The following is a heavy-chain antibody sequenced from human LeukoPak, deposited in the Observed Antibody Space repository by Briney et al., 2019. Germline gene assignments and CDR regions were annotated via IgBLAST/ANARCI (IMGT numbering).Heavy chain of an antibody. CDR3: ARDGNGNTAESSYYYYYMDV. D-gene: IGHD1/OR15-1a*01. Sequence: PGRSQRLYCAASGFTFSSYAMHWVRQAPGKGLEWVAVISYDGSNKYYADSVKGRFTISRDKSKNTLYLQMNSLRAEDTAVYYSARDGNGNTAESSYYYYYMDVWGKGTTVTVSS. CDR1: GFTFSSYA. CDR2: ISYDGSNK. V-gene: IGHV3-30*01. J-gene: IGHJ6*03.